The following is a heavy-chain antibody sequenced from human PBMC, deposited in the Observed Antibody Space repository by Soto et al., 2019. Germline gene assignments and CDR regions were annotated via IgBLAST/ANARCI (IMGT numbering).Heavy chain of an antibody. CDR3: VSGSPFEY. Sequence: GGSLRLPCAASGFNFRDAWISWVRQAPGKGLEWIGRVKSKSEGGTTDYAALVKGRFTVSRDDSINTVSLQMDSLKMEATAVYFCVSGSPFEYWGQGTLVTVSS. D-gene: IGHD6-13*01. V-gene: IGHV3-15*05. CDR1: GFNFRDAW. J-gene: IGHJ4*02. CDR2: VKSKSEGGTT.